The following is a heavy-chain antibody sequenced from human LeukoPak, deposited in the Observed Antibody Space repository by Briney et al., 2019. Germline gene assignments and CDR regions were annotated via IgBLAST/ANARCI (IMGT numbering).Heavy chain of an antibody. D-gene: IGHD1-26*01. Sequence: GESLKTFFKGSGYRFTNYWLGWVRPVPRVGVELLGIIYPGDSDTRYSPSFQGQVTISADKSISTAYLQWSSLKASDTAMYYCARQNIGGTSASDYWGQGTLVTVSS. CDR2: IYPGDSDT. J-gene: IGHJ4*02. CDR3: ARQNIGGTSASDY. CDR1: GYRFTNYW. V-gene: IGHV5-51*01.